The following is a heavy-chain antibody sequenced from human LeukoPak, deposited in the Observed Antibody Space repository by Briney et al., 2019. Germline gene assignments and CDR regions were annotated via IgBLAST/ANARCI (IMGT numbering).Heavy chain of an antibody. J-gene: IGHJ4*02. D-gene: IGHD6-19*01. Sequence: GASVKVSCKASVYRFSNYGITWVRQAPGQGLECMGCISAYNGDTNYAQNFQGRLTMTTDTSTNTAYMELRSLRSDDTAVYYCARVGSPDSENSGWKLFFDYWGQGTLVTVSS. CDR1: VYRFSNYG. CDR2: ISAYNGDT. V-gene: IGHV1-18*01. CDR3: ARVGSPDSENSGWKLFFDY.